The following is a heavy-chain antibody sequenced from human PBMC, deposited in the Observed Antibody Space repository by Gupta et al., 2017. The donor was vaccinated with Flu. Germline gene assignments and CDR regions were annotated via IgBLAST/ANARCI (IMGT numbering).Heavy chain of an antibody. V-gene: IGHV3-23*01. CDR2: ISGSGGST. CDR3: AKVRVVVVAPLFDY. J-gene: IGHJ4*02. Sequence: EVNLLESGGGLVQPGGSLRLSWAASGLTFPRYALRWVRQAPGKGLEWVSAISGSGGSTYYADSVKGRFTISRDNSKNTLYLQMNSLRAEDTAVYYCAKVRVVVVAPLFDYWGQGTLVTVSS. D-gene: IGHD2-15*01. CDR1: GLTFPRYA.